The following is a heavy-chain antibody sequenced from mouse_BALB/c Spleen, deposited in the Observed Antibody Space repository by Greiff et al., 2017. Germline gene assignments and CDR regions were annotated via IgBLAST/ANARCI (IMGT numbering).Heavy chain of an antibody. J-gene: IGHJ2*01. Sequence: QVHVKQSGAELVRPGASVTLSCKASGYTFTDYEMHWVKQTPVHGLEWIGAIDPETGGTAYNQKFKGKATLTADKSSSTAYMELRSLTSEDSAVYYCTPVNYYGSSYYFDYWGQGTTLTVSS. CDR2: IDPETGGT. V-gene: IGHV1-15*01. CDR1: GYTFTDYE. CDR3: TPVNYYGSSYYFDY. D-gene: IGHD1-1*01.